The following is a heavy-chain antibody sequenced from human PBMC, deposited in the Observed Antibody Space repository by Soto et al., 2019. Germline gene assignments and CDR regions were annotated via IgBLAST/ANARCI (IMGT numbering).Heavy chain of an antibody. J-gene: IGHJ4*02. Sequence: SQTLSLTCVISGDSVSSNSAAWNWIRQSPSRGLEWLGRTYYRSKWYNDYAVSVKSRITINPDTSKNQFSLQLNSVTPEDTAVYYRARDRGSAARPREFDYWGQGTLVTVSS. CDR3: ARDRGSAARPREFDY. V-gene: IGHV6-1*01. CDR1: GDSVSSNSAA. D-gene: IGHD6-6*01. CDR2: TYYRSKWYN.